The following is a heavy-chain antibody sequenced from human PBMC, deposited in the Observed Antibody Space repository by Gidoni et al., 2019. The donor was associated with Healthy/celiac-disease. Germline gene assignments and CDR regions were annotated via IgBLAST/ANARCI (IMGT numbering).Heavy chain of an antibody. Sequence: EVQLVESGGVVVQPGGSLRLSCAASGFTFDDYTMHWVRQAPGKGLEWVSLISWDGGSTYYADSVKGRFTISRDNSKNSLYLQMNSLRTEDTALYYCAKDMGPYCSGGSCYPFWGQGTLVTVSS. CDR3: AKDMGPYCSGGSCYPF. V-gene: IGHV3-43*01. CDR1: GFTFDDYT. J-gene: IGHJ4*02. CDR2: ISWDGGST. D-gene: IGHD2-15*01.